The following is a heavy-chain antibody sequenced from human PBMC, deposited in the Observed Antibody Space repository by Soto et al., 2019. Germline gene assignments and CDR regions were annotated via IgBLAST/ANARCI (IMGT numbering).Heavy chain of an antibody. J-gene: IGHJ3*02. CDR2: IYYSGST. D-gene: IGHD2-21*02. V-gene: IGHV4-59*01. CDR1: GGSISSYY. Sequence: SETLSLTCTVSGGSISSYYWSWIRQPPGKGLEWIGYIYYSGSTNYNPSLKSRVTISVDTSKNQFSLKLSSVTAADTAVYYCARYIVVVTASAFDIWGQGIMVTVSS. CDR3: ARYIVVVTASAFDI.